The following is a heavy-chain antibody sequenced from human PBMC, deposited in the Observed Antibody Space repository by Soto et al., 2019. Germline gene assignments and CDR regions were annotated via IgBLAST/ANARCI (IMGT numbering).Heavy chain of an antibody. Sequence: QVQLVQSGAEMKKPGSSVKVSCKVSGDSFSSYAISWVRQAPGEGLEWVGGIIPIFETANYAQHFQGRVTITAVESTTTAYLEVTRLIPQDTAVFYCAASDISSWQHDYWGQGTLITVSS. CDR2: IIPIFETA. CDR1: GDSFSSYA. CDR3: AASDISSWQHDY. J-gene: IGHJ4*02. V-gene: IGHV1-69*01. D-gene: IGHD6-13*01.